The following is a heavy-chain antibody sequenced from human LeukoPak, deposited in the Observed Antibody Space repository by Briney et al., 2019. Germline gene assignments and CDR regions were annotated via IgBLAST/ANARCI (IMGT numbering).Heavy chain of an antibody. Sequence: PGGSLRLSCAASGFPFSRYSMNWDRQAPGEGPEWVSSITSSSSNKDYVDSVKGRFTVSRDNAKNSLYLQMDSLRVEDTAVYYCARDPPSRGTRYFDYWGQGILVTVSS. CDR3: ARDPPSRGTRYFDY. CDR1: GFPFSRYS. V-gene: IGHV3-21*01. J-gene: IGHJ4*02. D-gene: IGHD3-16*01. CDR2: ITSSSSNK.